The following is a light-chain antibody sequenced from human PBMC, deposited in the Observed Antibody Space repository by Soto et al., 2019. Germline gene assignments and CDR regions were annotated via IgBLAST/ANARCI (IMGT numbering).Light chain of an antibody. CDR1: QSISSY. J-gene: IGKJ2*01. V-gene: IGKV1-39*01. Sequence: DIQMTQSPSSLSASVGDRVTITCRASQSISSYLNRYQQKPGKAPKLLIYAASSLQSGVPSRFSGSGSGTDFTLTISSLQPEDFATYYCQQSYSIFMYTFGQGTKLEIK. CDR3: QQSYSIFMYT. CDR2: AAS.